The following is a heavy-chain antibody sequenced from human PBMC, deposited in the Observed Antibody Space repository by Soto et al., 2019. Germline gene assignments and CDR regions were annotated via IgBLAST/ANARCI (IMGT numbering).Heavy chain of an antibody. CDR3: ATRTVFRPLDC. J-gene: IGHJ4*02. CDR2: ISYSGST. Sequence: KTSETLSLTCTVSGGSFRSDNNYWIWLPPPPGKGLECIGYISYSGSTNYNPSLKSRVTISVDTSKNQFSLKVSSVTAADTAVYYCATRTVFRPLDCWGQGTLVTVSS. CDR1: GGSFRSDNNY. V-gene: IGHV4-61*01.